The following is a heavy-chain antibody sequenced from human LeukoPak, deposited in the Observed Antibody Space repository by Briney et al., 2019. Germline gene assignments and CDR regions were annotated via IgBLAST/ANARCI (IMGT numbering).Heavy chain of an antibody. CDR1: GFTFSSYW. V-gene: IGHV3-74*01. J-gene: IGHJ4*02. D-gene: IGHD1-26*01. Sequence: GGSLRLSCAVSGFTFSSYWMHWVRQAPGKGLVWVSRIDRDGSRINYADSVKGRFTISRDNSKNTLYLQMNSLRAEDTAVYYCARDLGSGSYYAPLDYWGQGTLVTVSS. CDR2: IDRDGSRI. CDR3: ARDLGSGSYYAPLDY.